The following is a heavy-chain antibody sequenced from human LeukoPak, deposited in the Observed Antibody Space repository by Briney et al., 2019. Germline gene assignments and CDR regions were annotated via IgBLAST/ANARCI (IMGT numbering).Heavy chain of an antibody. V-gene: IGHV1-46*01. D-gene: IGHD1-7*01. CDR2: INPTGGST. J-gene: IGHJ6*02. CDR1: GYTFPSYF. CDR3: ARGRLELLHGMDV. Sequence: ASVKVSCKASGYTFPSYFMHWVRQAPGQGLEWMGIINPTGGSTTYAQKFQGRVTMTRDTSTSTVYMELRSLRSDDTAVYYCARGRLELLHGMDVWGQGTTVTVSS.